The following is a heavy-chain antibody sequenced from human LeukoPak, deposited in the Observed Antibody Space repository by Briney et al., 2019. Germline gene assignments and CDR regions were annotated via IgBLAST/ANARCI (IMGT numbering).Heavy chain of an antibody. CDR1: GGSISTYY. CDR2: NHYTGST. CDR3: AGAVQQLVYDY. J-gene: IGHJ4*02. Sequence: PSETLSLTCTVFGGSISTYYWTWIRQPPGKGLEWIGYNHYTGSTNHNPSLKSRVTMSVDTSKNQFSLKLSSVTAADTAVYYCAGAVQQLVYDYWGQGTLVTVSS. V-gene: IGHV4-59*01. D-gene: IGHD6-13*01.